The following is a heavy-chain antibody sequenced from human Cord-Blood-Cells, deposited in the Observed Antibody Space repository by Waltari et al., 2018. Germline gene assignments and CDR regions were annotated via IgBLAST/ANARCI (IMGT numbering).Heavy chain of an antibody. Sequence: EVQLVESGGGLVKHGGSLRLSCAASGFPFSNAWLSWVRLAPGKGLEWVGRIKSKTDGGTTDYAAPVKGRFTISRDDSKNTLYLQMNSLKTEDTAVYYCTTDGRWFAFDIWGQGTMVTVSS. CDR3: TTDGRWFAFDI. CDR1: GFPFSNAW. CDR2: IKSKTDGGTT. V-gene: IGHV3-15*01. D-gene: IGHD1-26*01. J-gene: IGHJ3*02.